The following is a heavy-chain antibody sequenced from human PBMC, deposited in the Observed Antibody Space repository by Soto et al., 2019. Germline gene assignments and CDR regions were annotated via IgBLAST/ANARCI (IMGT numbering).Heavy chain of an antibody. CDR3: ARILFGRSVAGGYFYMDV. V-gene: IGHV2-26*01. CDR1: GFSLRNGKVG. J-gene: IGHJ6*03. CDR2: IFSNDEK. D-gene: IGHD6-19*01. Sequence: FGPMLVTPTETLTLTCTVSGFSLRNGKVGVSWIRQPPGKALEWLAHIFSNDEKSYRTSLKSRLTISEDTSKSQVVLTMTNVDPVDTATYYCARILFGRSVAGGYFYMDVWGKGTTVTVSS.